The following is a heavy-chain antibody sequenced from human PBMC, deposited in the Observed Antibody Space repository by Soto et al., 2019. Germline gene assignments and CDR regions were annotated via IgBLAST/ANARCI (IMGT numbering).Heavy chain of an antibody. CDR3: ASSKYYNSSGYYPPDY. CDR2: IYHSGST. V-gene: IGHV4-30-2*01. D-gene: IGHD3-22*01. J-gene: IGHJ4*02. CDR1: GGSISSGGYS. Sequence: PSQTLSLTCAVSGGSISSGGYSWSWIRQPPGKGLEWIGYIYHSGSTYYNPSLKSRVTISVDRSKNQFSLKLSSVTAADTAVYYCASSKYYNSSGYYPPDYWGQGTLVTVSS.